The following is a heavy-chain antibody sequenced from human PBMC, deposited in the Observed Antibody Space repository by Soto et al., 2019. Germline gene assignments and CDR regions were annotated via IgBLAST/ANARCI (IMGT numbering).Heavy chain of an antibody. CDR3: ARPYGSGSYAYMDV. CDR1: GYTFTSYG. Sequence: ASVKVSCKASGYTFTSYGSSWVRQAPGQGLEWMGWISAYNGNTNYAQKLQGRVTMTTDTSTSTAYMELRSLRSDDTAVYYCARPYGSGSYAYMDVWGKGTTVTVSS. CDR2: ISAYNGNT. J-gene: IGHJ6*04. V-gene: IGHV1-18*01. D-gene: IGHD3-10*01.